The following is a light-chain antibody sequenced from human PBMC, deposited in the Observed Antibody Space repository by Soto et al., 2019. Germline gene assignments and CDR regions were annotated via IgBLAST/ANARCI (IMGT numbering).Light chain of an antibody. CDR3: QQLNTSPIP. CDR1: QGISSY. J-gene: IGKJ5*01. V-gene: IGKV1-9*01. CDR2: GAS. Sequence: IQLTQSQSSLSASVGDRATITCRASQGISSYLAWYQQKPGKAPKRLIDGASTLEGGVPFRISGSGSGTDFTLIISSVQPEDFATSYCQQLNTSPIPFGQGTRLEIK.